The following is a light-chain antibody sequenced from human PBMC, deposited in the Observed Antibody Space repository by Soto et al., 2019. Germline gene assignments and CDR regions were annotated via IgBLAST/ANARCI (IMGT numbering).Light chain of an antibody. CDR3: NSYTNSSAVV. CDR1: RDDIGAYDY. Sequence: QSALTQPASVSGSPGQSITISCAGTRDDIGAYDYVSWYQQHPGNAPKLLVYEGTNRPSGVSDRFSGSKSGNTASLTISGLQAEDEADYYCNSYTNSSAVVFGGGTKVTVL. V-gene: IGLV2-14*01. J-gene: IGLJ2*01. CDR2: EGT.